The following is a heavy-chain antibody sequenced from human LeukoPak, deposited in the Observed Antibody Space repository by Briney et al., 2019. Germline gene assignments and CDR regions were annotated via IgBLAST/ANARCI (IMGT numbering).Heavy chain of an antibody. J-gene: IGHJ4*02. Sequence: PSETLSLTCTVSGGSISSGGYYWSWIRQPPGKGLEWIGYIYHSGSTYYNPSLKSRVTISVDRSKNQFSLKLSSVTAADTAVYYCARGRGPQYYFDYWGQGTLVTVSS. CDR2: IYHSGST. CDR1: GGSISSGGYY. V-gene: IGHV4-30-2*01. CDR3: ARGRGPQYYFDY. D-gene: IGHD3-10*01.